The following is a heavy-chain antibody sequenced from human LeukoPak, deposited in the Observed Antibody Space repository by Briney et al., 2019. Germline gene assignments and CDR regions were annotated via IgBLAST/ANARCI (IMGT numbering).Heavy chain of an antibody. J-gene: IGHJ4*02. CDR2: IIPILGIA. D-gene: IGHD6-19*01. Sequence: SVKVSCKASGGTFSSYTISWVRQAPGQGLGWMGRIIPILGIANYAQKFQGRVTITADKSTSTAYMELSSLRSEDTAVYYCAREEAAVAGTFGFDYWGQGTLVTVSS. CDR1: GGTFSSYT. V-gene: IGHV1-69*04. CDR3: AREEAAVAGTFGFDY.